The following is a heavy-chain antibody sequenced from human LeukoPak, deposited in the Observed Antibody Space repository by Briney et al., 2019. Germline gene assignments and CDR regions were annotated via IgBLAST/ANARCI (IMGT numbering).Heavy chain of an antibody. V-gene: IGHV4-31*03. J-gene: IGHJ6*02. CDR3: ATFLRTSLDV. CDR2: IFHSGST. CDR1: GASISRGGYN. D-gene: IGHD2-21*01. Sequence: PSETLSLTCTVSGASISRGGYNWSWIRQHPGKGLEWIGYIFHSGSTYYHPSLKSRVPISVDASENQYSLKLDSVSAADTAVYYCATFLRTSLDVWGQGTAVTVSS.